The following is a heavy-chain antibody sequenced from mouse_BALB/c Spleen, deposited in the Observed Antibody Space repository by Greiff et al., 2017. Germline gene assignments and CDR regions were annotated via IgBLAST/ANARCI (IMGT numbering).Heavy chain of an antibody. J-gene: IGHJ1*01. CDR1: GYTFTDYN. CDR3: ARKDYGSIPWYFDV. V-gene: IGHV1-18*01. Sequence: EVQLQQSGPELVKPGASVKIPCKASGYTFTDYNMDWVKQSHGKSLEWIGDINPNNGGTIYNQKFKGKATLTVDKSSSTAYMELRSLTSEDTAVYYCARKDYGSIPWYFDVWGAGTTVTVSS. CDR2: INPNNGGT. D-gene: IGHD1-1*01.